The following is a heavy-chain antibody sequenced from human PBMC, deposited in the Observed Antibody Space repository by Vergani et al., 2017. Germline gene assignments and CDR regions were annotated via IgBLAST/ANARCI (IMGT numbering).Heavy chain of an antibody. CDR1: GFTFSSYG. CDR2: ISYDGSNK. V-gene: IGHV3-30*18. CDR3: AKDLDVSSGYYTGPDC. D-gene: IGHD3-3*01. J-gene: IGHJ4*02. Sequence: QVQLVESGGGVVQPGRSLRLSCAASGFTFSSYGMHWVRQAPGKGLEWVAVISYDGSNKYYADSVKGRFTISRDNSKNTLYLQMNSLRAEDTAVYYCAKDLDVSSGYYTGPDCWGQGTLVTVSS.